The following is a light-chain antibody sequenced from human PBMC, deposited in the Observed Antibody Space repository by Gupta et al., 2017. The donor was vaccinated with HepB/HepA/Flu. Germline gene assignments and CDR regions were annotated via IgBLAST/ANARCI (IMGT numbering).Light chain of an antibody. Sequence: DIQMTQSPSSLSASVGDRVTITCQASQDISNYLNWYQQKPGKAPKLLIYDASNLETGVPSRFSGSGSGTDFTFTISSLQPEDIATYYLQQDNNLWTFGQGTKVEIK. V-gene: IGKV1-33*01. J-gene: IGKJ1*01. CDR1: QDISNY. CDR2: DAS. CDR3: QQDNNLWT.